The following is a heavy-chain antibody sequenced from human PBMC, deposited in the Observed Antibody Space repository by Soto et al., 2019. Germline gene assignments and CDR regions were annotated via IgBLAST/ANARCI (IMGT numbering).Heavy chain of an antibody. J-gene: IGHJ4*02. CDR3: AKDDFTDRGDDYFDC. Sequence: AVGSLRLSCAASGFSFTNFAMSWVRQAPGKGLEWVAGIGASGDITWYADSVKGRLSISRDNSKNTLYLQLNSLRFEDTAVYYCAKDDFTDRGDDYFDCWGPGTLVTVSS. V-gene: IGHV3-23*01. CDR1: GFSFTNFA. D-gene: IGHD2-21*02. CDR2: IGASGDIT.